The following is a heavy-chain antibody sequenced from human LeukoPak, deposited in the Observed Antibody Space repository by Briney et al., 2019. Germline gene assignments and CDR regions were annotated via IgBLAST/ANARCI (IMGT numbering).Heavy chain of an antibody. CDR2: ISHSGST. CDR3: ARDRTITHDAFDI. CDR1: GGSFSNYY. V-gene: IGHV4-34*01. J-gene: IGHJ3*02. D-gene: IGHD1-14*01. Sequence: SETLSLTCAVYGGSFSNYYWSWIRQPPGKGLEWIGEISHSGSTKYNPSLKSRVTISVDTSKNQFSLKLSSVTAADTAVYYCARDRTITHDAFDIWGQGTMVTVSS.